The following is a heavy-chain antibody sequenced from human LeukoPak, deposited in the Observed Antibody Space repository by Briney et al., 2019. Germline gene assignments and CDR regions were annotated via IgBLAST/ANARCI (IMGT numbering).Heavy chain of an antibody. CDR1: GYSFASYW. V-gene: IGHV5-51*01. D-gene: IGHD3-10*01. CDR2: IYPGDSDT. CDR3: ARSGRRFGEFDAFDI. Sequence: GESLKISCEGSGYSFASYWIGWVRQMPGKGLEWMGIIYPGDSDTRYSPSFQGQVTISADKSIATAYLQWSSLKASDTAMYYCARSGRRFGEFDAFDIWGQGTMVTVSS. J-gene: IGHJ3*02.